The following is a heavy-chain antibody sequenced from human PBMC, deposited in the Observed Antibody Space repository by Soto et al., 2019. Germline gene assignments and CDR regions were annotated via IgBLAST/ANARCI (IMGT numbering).Heavy chain of an antibody. CDR3: ARALGNSSSPFYYYYGMDV. CDR2: MNPNSGNT. V-gene: IGHV1-8*01. J-gene: IGHJ6*02. CDR1: GYTFTSYD. Sequence: ASVKVSCKASGYTFTSYDINWVRQATGQGIEWMGWMNPNSGNTGYAQKFQGRVTMTRNTSISTAYMELSSLRSEDTAVYYCARALGNSSSPFYYYYGMDVWGQGTTVTVSS. D-gene: IGHD6-6*01.